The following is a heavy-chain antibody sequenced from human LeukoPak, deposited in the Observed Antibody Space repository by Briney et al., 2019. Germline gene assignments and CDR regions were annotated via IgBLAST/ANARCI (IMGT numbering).Heavy chain of an antibody. D-gene: IGHD6-13*01. Sequence: GGSLRLSCAASGFTLSSYAMSWVRQAPGKGLEWVAVISYDGSNKYYADSVKGRFTISRDNSKNTLYLQMNSLRAEDTAVYYCARERGIGFDPWGQGTLVTVSS. CDR1: GFTLSSYA. CDR2: ISYDGSNK. V-gene: IGHV3-30*01. J-gene: IGHJ5*02. CDR3: ARERGIGFDP.